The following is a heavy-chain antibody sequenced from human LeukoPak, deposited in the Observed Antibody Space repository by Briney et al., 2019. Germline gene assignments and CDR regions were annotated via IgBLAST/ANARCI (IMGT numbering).Heavy chain of an antibody. Sequence: GRSLRLSCTASGFTFGDYAMSWFRQAPGEGLEWVGLIRSKAHGGTTEYAASVKGRFTISRDDSKSIAYLQMDSLKTEDTAVYYCTRAGRYCSGGSCYSFYWGQGTLVTVSS. V-gene: IGHV3-49*03. D-gene: IGHD2-15*01. CDR1: GFTFGDYA. CDR3: TRAGRYCSGGSCYSFY. J-gene: IGHJ4*02. CDR2: IRSKAHGGTT.